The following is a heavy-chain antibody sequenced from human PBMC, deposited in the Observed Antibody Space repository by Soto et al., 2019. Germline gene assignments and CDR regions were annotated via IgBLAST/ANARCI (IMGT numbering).Heavy chain of an antibody. Sequence: GGSLRLSCTTSGFTFGDYAMSWFRQAPGKGLEWVGFIRSKAYGGTTEYAASVKGRFTISRDGSKSIAYLQMNSLKTEDTAVYYCTRGGPSLAYCGGDCIYDYWGQGTLVTVSS. CDR1: GFTFGDYA. CDR3: TRGGPSLAYCGGDCIYDY. D-gene: IGHD2-21*02. J-gene: IGHJ4*02. CDR2: IRSKAYGGTT. V-gene: IGHV3-49*01.